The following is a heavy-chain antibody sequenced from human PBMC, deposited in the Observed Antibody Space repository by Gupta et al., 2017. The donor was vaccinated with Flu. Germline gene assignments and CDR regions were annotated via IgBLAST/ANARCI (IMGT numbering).Heavy chain of an antibody. D-gene: IGHD4-17*01. CDR1: NHY. Sequence: NHYLSWIRQPPGKGLEWIGYIYYSGTTNYNPSLQSRVTMSVDTSKNQFSLKLSSVTAADTAVYYCASTDLTSVTTFAFDYWGQGALVTVSS. CDR2: IYYSGTT. V-gene: IGHV4-59*08. J-gene: IGHJ4*02. CDR3: ASTDLTSVTTFAFDY.